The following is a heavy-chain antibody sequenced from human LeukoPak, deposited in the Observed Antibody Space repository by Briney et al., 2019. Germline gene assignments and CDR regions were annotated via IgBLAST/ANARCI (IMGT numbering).Heavy chain of an antibody. D-gene: IGHD3-22*01. CDR2: ISGSSGTI. Sequence: GGSLRLSCTASGFTFRSHSMIWVRQAPGKGLEWISYISGSSGTIYYADSVKGRFTISRDNAKNSLYLQMNSLRAEDTAVYYCATYSSLNRREFQYWGQGTLLTVSS. J-gene: IGHJ1*01. CDR1: GFTFRSHS. CDR3: ATYSSLNRREFQY. V-gene: IGHV3-48*04.